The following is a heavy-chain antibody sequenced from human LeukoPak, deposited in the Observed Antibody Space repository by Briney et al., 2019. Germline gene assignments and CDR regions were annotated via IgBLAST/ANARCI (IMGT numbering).Heavy chain of an antibody. J-gene: IGHJ4*02. V-gene: IGHV1-18*01. CDR3: ATGLGSRAWFPSYFDY. Sequence: ASVKVSCKASGYTFTSYGISWVRQAPGQGLEWMGWISAYNGNTIYAQKFQGRVTMTEDTSTDTAYMELSSLRSEDTAVYYCATGLGSRAWFPSYFDYWGQGTLVTVSS. CDR1: GYTFTSYG. CDR2: ISAYNGNT. D-gene: IGHD3-16*01.